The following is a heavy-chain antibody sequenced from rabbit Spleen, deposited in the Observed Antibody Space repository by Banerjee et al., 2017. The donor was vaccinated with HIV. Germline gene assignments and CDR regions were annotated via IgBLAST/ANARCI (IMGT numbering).Heavy chain of an antibody. J-gene: IGHJ4*01. CDR3: VRGSAAMTMVITGYYLSL. Sequence: QEQLEESGGDLVKPEGSLTLTCTASGFSFSSSYWMCWVRQAPGKGLKWIACIDGGSSGSAYYASWARGRFTISKTSSTTVTLQMTSLTAADTATHFCVRGSAAMTMVITGYYLSLWGPGTLVTVS. CDR2: IDGGSSGSA. D-gene: IGHD2-1*01. V-gene: IGHV1S45*01. CDR1: GFSFSSSYW.